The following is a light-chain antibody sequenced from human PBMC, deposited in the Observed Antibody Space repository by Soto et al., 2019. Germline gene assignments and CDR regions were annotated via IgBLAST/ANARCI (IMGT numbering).Light chain of an antibody. V-gene: IGLV2-8*01. CDR1: SSDVGGYNH. J-gene: IGLJ3*02. CDR3: SSYADGNSWV. CDR2: EVT. Sequence: QSALTQPPSASGSPGQSVTISCTGTSSDVGGYNHVSWYQQHPGKAPRLMISEVTKRPSGVPDRFSGSRSGNTASLTVSGLQAEDEADYYCSSYADGNSWVVGGGTKLTVL.